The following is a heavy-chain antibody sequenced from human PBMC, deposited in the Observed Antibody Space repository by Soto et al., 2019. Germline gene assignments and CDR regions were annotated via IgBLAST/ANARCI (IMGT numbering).Heavy chain of an antibody. CDR1: GFTVSSNF. J-gene: IGHJ4*02. V-gene: IGHV3-66*01. D-gene: IGHD3-22*01. CDR3: SRSTMIGLLSH. CDR2: IYSGGDT. Sequence: GGSLRLSCAASGFTVSSNFMSWFRQAPGKGLEWVSVIYSGGDTYYVDSVKGRFTISRDNSKNTLYLQMNTLRAEDTAMYYCSRSTMIGLLSHWGQGTLVTVS.